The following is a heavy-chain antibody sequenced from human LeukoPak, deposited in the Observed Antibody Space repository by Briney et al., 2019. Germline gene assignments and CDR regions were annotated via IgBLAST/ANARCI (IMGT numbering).Heavy chain of an antibody. V-gene: IGHV4-34*01. CDR3: ARSDSSSWYSVWFDP. D-gene: IGHD6-13*01. CDR1: GGSFSGYY. CDR2: INHSGST. J-gene: IGHJ5*02. Sequence: KPSETLSLTCAVYGGSFSGYYWSWIRQPPGKGLEWIGEINHSGSTNYNPSLKSRVTISVDTSKNQFSLKLSSVTAADTAVYYCARSDSSSWYSVWFDPWGQGTLVTVSS.